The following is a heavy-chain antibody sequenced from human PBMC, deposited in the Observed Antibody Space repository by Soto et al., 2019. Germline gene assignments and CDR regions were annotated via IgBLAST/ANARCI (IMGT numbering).Heavy chain of an antibody. CDR3: ARIQDFSGVDSCYMDV. CDR2: IFSNDEK. J-gene: IGHJ6*03. Sequence: MGVSWIRQPPGKALEWLAHIFSNDEKSYSTSLKSSLTSSKDTSKSQVVLTRANMDPVDTATYFCARIQDFSGVDSCYMDVCGKGTTVSVSS. D-gene: IGHD3-10*01. CDR1: MG. V-gene: IGHV2-26*01.